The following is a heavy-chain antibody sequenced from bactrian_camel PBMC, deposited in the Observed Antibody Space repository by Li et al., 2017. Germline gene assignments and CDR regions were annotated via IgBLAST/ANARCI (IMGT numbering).Heavy chain of an antibody. CDR1: NNPYSVRF. CDR3: AADLSWTCSGSWSGRGGANFGY. Sequence: HVQLVESGGGSVQTGGSLRLSCTVSNNPYSVRFMGWFRQAPGKEREEVARVYSASGTDFYADSVKGRFTISQDNAKNTLYLHMNSLKSEDTAMYYCAADLSWTCSGSWSGRGGANFGYWGQGTQVTVS. J-gene: IGHJ6*01. D-gene: IGHD2*01. CDR2: VYSASGTD. V-gene: IGHV3S54*01.